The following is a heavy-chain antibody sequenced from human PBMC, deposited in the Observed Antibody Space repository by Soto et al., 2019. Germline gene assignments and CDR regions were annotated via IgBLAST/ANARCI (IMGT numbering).Heavy chain of an antibody. Sequence: QVQLVESGGGVVQPGRSLRLSCAASGFTFSSYGMHWVRQAPGKGLEWVAVIWYDGSNKYYADSVKGRFTITRDNSKNTLYLQMNSLRAEDTAVYYCARTLTPVVTGFGHYGMDVWGQGTTGTVSS. D-gene: IGHD4-17*01. V-gene: IGHV3-33*01. CDR3: ARTLTPVVTGFGHYGMDV. CDR1: GFTFSSYG. CDR2: IWYDGSNK. J-gene: IGHJ6*02.